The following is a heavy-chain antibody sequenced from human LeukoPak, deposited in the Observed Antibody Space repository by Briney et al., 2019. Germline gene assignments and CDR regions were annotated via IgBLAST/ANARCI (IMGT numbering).Heavy chain of an antibody. CDR2: IWYDGSNK. CDR3: ARGGRVLRYFDWLPDNWFDP. D-gene: IGHD3-9*01. J-gene: IGHJ5*02. Sequence: PGGSLRLSCAASGFTFSSYGMHWVRQAPGKGLEWVAVIWYDGSNKYYADSVKGRFTISRDNSKNTPYLQMNSLRAEDTAVYYCARGGRVLRYFDWLPDNWFDPWGQGTLVTVSS. CDR1: GFTFSSYG. V-gene: IGHV3-33*01.